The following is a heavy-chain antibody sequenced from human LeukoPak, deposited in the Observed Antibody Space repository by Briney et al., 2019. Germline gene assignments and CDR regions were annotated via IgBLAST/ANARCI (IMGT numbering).Heavy chain of an antibody. CDR1: GYSFTSYW. V-gene: IGHV5-51*01. Sequence: GESLKISCKGSGYSFTSYWIGWVRQMPGKGLEGVWIIYPCDSDTRYSPSFQGQVTISADNSISTDYLQWSSLKASDTAMYYCATLYYYDSSGYKGRAFDIWGQGTMVTVSS. D-gene: IGHD3-22*01. J-gene: IGHJ3*02. CDR2: IYPCDSDT. CDR3: ATLYYYDSSGYKGRAFDI.